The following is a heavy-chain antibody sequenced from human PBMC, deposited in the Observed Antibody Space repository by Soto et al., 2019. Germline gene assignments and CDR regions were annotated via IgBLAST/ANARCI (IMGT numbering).Heavy chain of an antibody. J-gene: IGHJ4*01. CDR1: GGTFSSYA. V-gene: IGHV1-69*13. CDR3: AREALMRYDYVWGSYRDYYFDY. Sequence: ASVKVSCKASGGTFSSYAISWVRQAPGQGLEWMGGIIPIFGTANYAQKFQGRVTITADESTSTAYMELSSLRSEDTAVYYCAREALMRYDYVWGSYRDYYFDYWG. D-gene: IGHD3-16*02. CDR2: IIPIFGTA.